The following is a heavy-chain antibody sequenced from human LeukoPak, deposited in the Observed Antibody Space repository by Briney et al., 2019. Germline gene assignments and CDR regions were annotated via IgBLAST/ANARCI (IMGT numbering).Heavy chain of an antibody. CDR1: GVSISSSNW. D-gene: IGHD6-19*01. CDR2: IYHSGST. V-gene: IGHV4-4*02. CDR3: ARVWSSGWFYYFDY. J-gene: IGHJ4*02. Sequence: PSETLSLTCAVSGVSISSSNWWSWVRQPPGKGLEWIGEIYHSGSTNYNPSLKSRVTISVDKSKNQFSLKLSSVTAADTAVYYCARVWSSGWFYYFDYWGQGTLVTVSS.